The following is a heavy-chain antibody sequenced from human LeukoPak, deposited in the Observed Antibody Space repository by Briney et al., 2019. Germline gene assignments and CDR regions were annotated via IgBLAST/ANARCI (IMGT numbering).Heavy chain of an antibody. CDR2: IIPILGIA. Sequence: ASVKVSCKASGYTFTGYYMHWVRQAPGQGLEWMGRIIPILGIANYAQKFQGRVTITADKSTSTAYMELSSLRSEDTAVYYCARVGSSGYYHFDYWGQGTLVTVSS. D-gene: IGHD3-22*01. J-gene: IGHJ4*02. CDR3: ARVGSSGYYHFDY. CDR1: GYTFTGYY. V-gene: IGHV1-69*04.